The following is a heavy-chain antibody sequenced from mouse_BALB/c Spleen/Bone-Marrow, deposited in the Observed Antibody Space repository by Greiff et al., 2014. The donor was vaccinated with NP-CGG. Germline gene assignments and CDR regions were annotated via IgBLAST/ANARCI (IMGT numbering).Heavy chain of an antibody. CDR1: GYTFTSYW. V-gene: IGHV1-7*01. D-gene: IGHD2-1*01. J-gene: IGHJ4*01. Sequence: QVQLQQPGAELAKPGASVKMSCKASGYTFTSYWMHWVKQRPGQGLEWIGYINPSTGYTEYNQKFKDKATLTADKSSSTAYMQLSSLTSEDSAVYYCASYGNYKGDYWGQGTSVTVSS. CDR3: ASYGNYKGDY. CDR2: INPSTGYT.